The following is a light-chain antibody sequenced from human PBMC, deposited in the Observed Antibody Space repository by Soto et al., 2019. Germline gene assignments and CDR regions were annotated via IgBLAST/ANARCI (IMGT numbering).Light chain of an antibody. J-gene: IGKJ1*01. CDR1: QTINNN. CDR3: QNYYSAPRT. CDR2: GAS. Sequence: VMTQAPATLSVSPGERATLSCRASQTINNNIAWYQLKDGQVPRLLIYGASTRATDIPARFSGSGSGTEFTLTISSLQPEDIATYYCQNYYSAPRTFGQGTKVDIK. V-gene: IGKV3-15*01.